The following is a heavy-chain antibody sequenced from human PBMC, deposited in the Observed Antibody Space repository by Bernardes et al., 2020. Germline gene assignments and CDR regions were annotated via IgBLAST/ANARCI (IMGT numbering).Heavy chain of an antibody. V-gene: IGHV1-2*06. CDR3: ARGVTGDLNWFDP. J-gene: IGHJ5*02. CDR2: INPNTGGT. CDR1: GYTFTGYY. D-gene: IGHD7-27*01. Sequence: ASVKVSCKASGYTFTGYYIHWVRQAPGQGLEWVGQINPNTGGTNFAQTFQGRVTLTRDTSISTAYMELSRLRSDDTAVYYCARGVTGDLNWFDPWGQGTLVSVSS.